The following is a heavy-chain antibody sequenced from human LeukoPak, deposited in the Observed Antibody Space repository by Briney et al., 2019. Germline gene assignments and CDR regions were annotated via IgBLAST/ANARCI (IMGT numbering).Heavy chain of an antibody. CDR3: AXXXXXXGXSY. V-gene: IGHV3-48*01. Sequence: AASLRALGATSAFTYRSYSTIWVRPAKRKGLEWVSYISSSSSTIYYADSVKGRFTISRDNAKNSLYLQMSSLRAEDKGIHYCAXXXXXXGXSYWXXGXLVTV. CDR1: AFTYRSYS. J-gene: IGHJ4*02. CDR2: ISSSSSTI.